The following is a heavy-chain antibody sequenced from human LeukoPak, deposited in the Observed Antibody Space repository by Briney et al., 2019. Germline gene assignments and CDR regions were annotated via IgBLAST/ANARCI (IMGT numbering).Heavy chain of an antibody. CDR1: GGTFSSYT. V-gene: IGHV1-69*13. Sequence: SVKVSCKASGGTFSSYTISWVRQAPGQGLEWMGGIIPIFGTANHAQKFQGRVTITADESTSTAYMELSSLRSEDTAVYYCARDRRETYYYDSSGYFDYWGQGTLVTVSS. J-gene: IGHJ4*02. CDR3: ARDRRETYYYDSSGYFDY. CDR2: IIPIFGTA. D-gene: IGHD3-22*01.